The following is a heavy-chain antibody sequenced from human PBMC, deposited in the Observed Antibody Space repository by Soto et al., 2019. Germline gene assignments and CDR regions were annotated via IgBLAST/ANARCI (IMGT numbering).Heavy chain of an antibody. D-gene: IGHD1-1*01. J-gene: IGHJ3*02. Sequence: SETLSLTCTVSGGSITTYYWNWIRQSPGKGLEWIGYIYRTGSTHYNPSLNSRAAISLDSSRDRFSLQLKAVTAADTAVYFCERQTGDDHFDIWGRGTMVTVSS. CDR3: ERQTGDDHFDI. CDR2: IYRTGST. CDR1: GGSITTYY. V-gene: IGHV4-59*01.